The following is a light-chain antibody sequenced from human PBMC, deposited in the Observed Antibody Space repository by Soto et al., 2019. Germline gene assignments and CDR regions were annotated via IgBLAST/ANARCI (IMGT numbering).Light chain of an antibody. CDR2: GAS. CDR1: QSVSSSY. V-gene: IGKV3D-20*02. J-gene: IGKJ5*01. CDR3: QQRSNWPT. Sequence: EIVLTQSPGTLSLSPGERATLSCRASQSVSSSYLAWYQQKPGQAPRLLIYGASNRATGIPARFSGSGSGTDFTLTISSLESEDFAIYYCQQRSNWPTFGQGTRLEIK.